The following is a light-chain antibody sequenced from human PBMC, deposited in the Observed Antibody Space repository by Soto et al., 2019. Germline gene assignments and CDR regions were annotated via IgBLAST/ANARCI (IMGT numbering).Light chain of an antibody. Sequence: IQLTQSPSTLSGPVGDRVTITCRASQTISSWLAWYQQKPGKAPKLLIYKASTLKSGVPSRFSGSGSGTEFTLTISSLQPDDFATYYCQHYNIYSEPFGQGTKVDI. CDR3: QHYNIYSEP. CDR1: QTISSW. V-gene: IGKV1-5*03. J-gene: IGKJ1*01. CDR2: KAS.